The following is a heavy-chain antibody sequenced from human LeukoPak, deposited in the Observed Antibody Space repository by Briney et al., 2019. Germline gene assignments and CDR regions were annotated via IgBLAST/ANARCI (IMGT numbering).Heavy chain of an antibody. J-gene: IGHJ6*02. Sequence: GGSLRLSCAASGFTVSSDFMAWVRQSPGTGLDWVSAVYAGGSTHYADSVKGRFTISRDSSKNTLDLQMNNLRVEDTAVYYCARGNIVYSYGMDVWGQGTTVTVSS. D-gene: IGHD2/OR15-2a*01. V-gene: IGHV3-66*01. CDR3: ARGNIVYSYGMDV. CDR2: VYAGGST. CDR1: GFTVSSDF.